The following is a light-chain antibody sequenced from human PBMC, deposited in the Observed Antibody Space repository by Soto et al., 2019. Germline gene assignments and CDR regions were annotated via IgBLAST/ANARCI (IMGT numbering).Light chain of an antibody. Sequence: IQRPQSPSTLSASVGDRVTITCRASQSISSWLAWYQQKPGKAPKLLIYKASSLESGVPSRFSGSGSGTEFTLTISSLQPDDFATYYCQQYNSYTFGGGTKV. CDR1: QSISSW. CDR2: KAS. J-gene: IGKJ4*01. CDR3: QQYNSYT. V-gene: IGKV1-5*03.